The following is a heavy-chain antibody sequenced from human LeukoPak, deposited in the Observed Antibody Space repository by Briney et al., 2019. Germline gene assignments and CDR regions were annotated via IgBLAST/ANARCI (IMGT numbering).Heavy chain of an antibody. J-gene: IGHJ4*02. D-gene: IGHD6-13*01. CDR1: GDSMRTYY. CDR3: ARDSSSWFLGY. Sequence: TASETLSLTCTVSGDSMRTYYWSWIRQPAGKGLEWIGRIYSSGTTNCNPSLKSRVTMSVDKSKNQFSLKLSSVTAADTAVYYCARDSSSWFLGYWGQGSLVTVSS. V-gene: IGHV4-4*07. CDR2: IYSSGTT.